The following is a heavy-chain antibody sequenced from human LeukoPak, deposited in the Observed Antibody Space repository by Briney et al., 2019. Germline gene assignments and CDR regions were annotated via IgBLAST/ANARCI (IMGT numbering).Heavy chain of an antibody. V-gene: IGHV3-74*01. CDR3: ARTISYFDY. D-gene: IGHD5-24*01. J-gene: IGHJ4*02. Sequence: GGSLRLSCIVSGFTFRNYWVHWVRQAPGKGLEWVSRIDSDGSSTTYADSVKGRFTISRDNAKNTVFLQMSSLTVEDTAVYYCARTISYFDYWGRGTLVTVSS. CDR1: GFTFRNYW. CDR2: IDSDGSST.